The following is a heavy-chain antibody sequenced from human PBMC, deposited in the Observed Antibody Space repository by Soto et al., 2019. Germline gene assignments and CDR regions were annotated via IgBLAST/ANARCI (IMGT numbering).Heavy chain of an antibody. Sequence: LGGSLRLSCAASGFTFSNAWMNWVRQAPGKGLEWVGRIKSKTDGGTTDYAAPVKGRFTISRDDSKNTLYLQMNSLKTEDTAVYYCTTVHCSSTSCRDYYYYYGMDVWGQGTTVTVSS. CDR3: TTVHCSSTSCRDYYYYYGMDV. J-gene: IGHJ6*02. CDR2: IKSKTDGGTT. CDR1: GFTFSNAW. V-gene: IGHV3-15*07. D-gene: IGHD2-2*01.